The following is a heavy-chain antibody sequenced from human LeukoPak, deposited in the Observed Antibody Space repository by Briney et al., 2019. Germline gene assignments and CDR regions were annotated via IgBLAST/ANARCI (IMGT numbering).Heavy chain of an antibody. D-gene: IGHD6-19*01. Sequence: RGSLRLSCAASGFTVSSNYMSWVRQAPGKRLEWVSVLYSGGSTYYADSVKGRFTISRDNSKNTLYLQMNSLRVEDTAMYYCARGSSGWWWGDYWGQGTLVTVSS. CDR1: GFTVSSNY. J-gene: IGHJ4*02. CDR3: ARGSSGWWWGDY. V-gene: IGHV3-53*01. CDR2: LYSGGST.